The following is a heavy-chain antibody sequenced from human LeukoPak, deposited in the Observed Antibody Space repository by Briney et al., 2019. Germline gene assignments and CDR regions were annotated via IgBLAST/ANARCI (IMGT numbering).Heavy chain of an antibody. V-gene: IGHV3-69-1*01. CDR3: ARADYDYVWGSYRQYYFDY. CDR1: GFTFRHYA. J-gene: IGHJ4*02. Sequence: GGSLRLSCVASGFTFRHYAMSWVRQAPGKGLEWVSSSGSDVSTYYAESVKGRFTISRDNAKNSLYLQMNSLRAEDTAVYYCARADYDYVWGSYRQYYFDYWGQGTLVTVSS. D-gene: IGHD3-16*02. CDR2: SGSDVST.